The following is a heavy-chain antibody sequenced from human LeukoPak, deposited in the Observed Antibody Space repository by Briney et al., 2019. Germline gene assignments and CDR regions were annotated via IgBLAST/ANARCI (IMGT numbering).Heavy chain of an antibody. CDR1: GGTFSSYA. D-gene: IGHD3-10*01. CDR2: IIPIFGTA. CDR3: ARDFLITMVRGVIRD. J-gene: IGHJ4*02. Sequence: GASVEVSCKASGGTFSSYAISWVRQAPGQGLEWMGGIIPIFGTANYAQKFQGRVTITADKSTSTAYMELSSLRSEDTAVYYCARDFLITMVRGVIRDWGQGTLVTVSS. V-gene: IGHV1-69*06.